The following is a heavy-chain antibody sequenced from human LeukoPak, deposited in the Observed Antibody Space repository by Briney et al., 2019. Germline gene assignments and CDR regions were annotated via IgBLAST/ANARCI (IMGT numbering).Heavy chain of an antibody. V-gene: IGHV4-59*08. Sequence: PSETLSLTCTVSGGSISSHYWSWIRQPPGKGLEWIGYIYYSGSTNYNPSLKSRVTISVDTSKNQFSLKLSSVTAADTAVYYCARLPYYYGMDVWGQGTTVTVSS. CDR1: GGSISSHY. CDR2: IYYSGST. J-gene: IGHJ6*02. CDR3: ARLPYYYGMDV.